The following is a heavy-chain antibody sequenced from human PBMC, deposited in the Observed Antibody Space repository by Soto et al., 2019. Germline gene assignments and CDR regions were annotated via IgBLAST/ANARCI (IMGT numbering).Heavy chain of an antibody. CDR2: ISSSGSTI. V-gene: IGHV3-48*03. CDR3: ARARPWELLYFDY. D-gene: IGHD1-26*01. J-gene: IGHJ4*02. CDR1: GFTFSSYE. Sequence: VQLVESGGGVVQPGRSLRLSCAASGFTFSSYEMNWVRQAPGKGLEWVSYISSSGSTIYYADSVKGRFTISRDNAKNSRYLQMNSLRAEDTAVYYCARARPWELLYFDYWGQGTLVTVSS.